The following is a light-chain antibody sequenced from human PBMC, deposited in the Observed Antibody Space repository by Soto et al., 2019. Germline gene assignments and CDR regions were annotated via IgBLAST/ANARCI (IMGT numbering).Light chain of an antibody. Sequence: DIVLTQSPGTLSLSPGERSTLSCSASDGFSSNYLAWYQQKPGQTPKVLIYRASTRATGIPDRFSGSGSGTDFTLTISRLEPEDFAVYFCQQYDRWPLTFGQGTKVDIK. V-gene: IGKV3-20*01. CDR3: QQYDRWPLT. J-gene: IGKJ1*01. CDR2: RAS. CDR1: DGFSSNY.